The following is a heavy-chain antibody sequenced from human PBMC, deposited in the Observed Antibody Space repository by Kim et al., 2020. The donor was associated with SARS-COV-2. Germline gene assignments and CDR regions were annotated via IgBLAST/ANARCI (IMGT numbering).Heavy chain of an antibody. CDR3: ARRVAYYYGMDV. V-gene: IGHV4-34*01. CDR2: INHSGST. J-gene: IGHJ6*02. CDR1: GGSFSGYY. D-gene: IGHD2-15*01. Sequence: SETLSLTCAVYGGSFSGYYWSWIRQPPGKGLEWIGKINHSGSTNYNPSLKSRVTISVDTSKNQFSLKLSSVTAADTAVYYCARRVAYYYGMDVWGQGTT.